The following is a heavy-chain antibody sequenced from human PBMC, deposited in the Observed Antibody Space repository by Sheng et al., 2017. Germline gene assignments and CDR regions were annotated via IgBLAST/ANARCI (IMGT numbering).Heavy chain of an antibody. CDR1: GFTFSTNW. J-gene: IGHJ4*02. CDR3: AQGVF. Sequence: EVQLVESGGGLVQPGGSLRLSCAASGFTFSTNWMSWVRQAPGKGLEWVANIKEDGSEKDYVDSVKGRLTISRDNAKNSLYLQMNSLRAEDTATYFCAQGVFWGQGTQVSVSS. V-gene: IGHV3-7*01. CDR2: IKEDGSEK.